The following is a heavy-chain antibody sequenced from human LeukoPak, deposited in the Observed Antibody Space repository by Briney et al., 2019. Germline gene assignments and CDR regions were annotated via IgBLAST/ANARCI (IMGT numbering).Heavy chain of an antibody. V-gene: IGHV3-21*01. J-gene: IGHJ4*02. CDR2: ITSSSNYI. CDR1: GFTFSSYN. D-gene: IGHD6-6*01. CDR3: ARYALYSSFSYYFDY. Sequence: GGSLRLSCAASGFTFSSYNMNWVRQAPGKGLEWVSSITSSSNYIYFGDSVKGRFTISRDNAKNSLYLQMNSLRAEDTALYYCARYALYSSFSYYFDYWGQGILVTVSS.